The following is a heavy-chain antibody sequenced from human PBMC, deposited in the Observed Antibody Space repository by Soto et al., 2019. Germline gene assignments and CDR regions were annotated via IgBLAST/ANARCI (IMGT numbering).Heavy chain of an antibody. D-gene: IGHD3-3*01. CDR1: GYSFTSYW. CDR2: IYPGDSYT. V-gene: IGHV5-51*01. Sequence: GESLKISCKGSGYSFTSYWIGWVRQMPCKCLEWMWIIYPGDSYTRYSPSFQGQVTISADKSISTAYLQWSSLKASGTAMYYCARSDYDFWSGYDAFDIWGQGTMVTVSS. J-gene: IGHJ3*02. CDR3: ARSDYDFWSGYDAFDI.